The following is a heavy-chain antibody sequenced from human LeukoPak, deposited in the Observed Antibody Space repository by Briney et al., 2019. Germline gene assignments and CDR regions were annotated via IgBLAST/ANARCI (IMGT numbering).Heavy chain of an antibody. CDR2: IKSKTDGGTT. D-gene: IGHD3-22*01. Sequence: GGSLRLSCAASGFTFSNAWMSWVRQAPGKGLEWVGRIKSKTDGGTTDYAAPVKGRFTISRDDSKNTLYLQMNSLKTEDTAVYYCTTEGYYDNTGDLGYWGQGTLVTVSS. CDR1: GFTFSNAW. CDR3: TTEGYYDNTGDLGY. V-gene: IGHV3-15*01. J-gene: IGHJ4*02.